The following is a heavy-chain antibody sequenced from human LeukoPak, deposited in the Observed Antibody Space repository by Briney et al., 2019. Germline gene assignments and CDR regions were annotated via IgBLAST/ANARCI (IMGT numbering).Heavy chain of an antibody. CDR2: IYYSGST. CDR3: ARDGVIVVVPAAKPLYNWFDP. V-gene: IGHV4-39*07. CDR1: GGSISSSSYY. D-gene: IGHD2-2*02. J-gene: IGHJ5*02. Sequence: SETLSLTCTVSGGSISSSSYYWGWIRQPPGKGLEWIGSIYYSGSTYYNPSLKSRVTISVDTSKNQFSLKLSSVTAADTAVYYCARDGVIVVVPAAKPLYNWFDPWGQGTLVTVSS.